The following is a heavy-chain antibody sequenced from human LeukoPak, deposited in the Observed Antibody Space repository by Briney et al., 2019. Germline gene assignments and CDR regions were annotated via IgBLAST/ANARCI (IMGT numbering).Heavy chain of an antibody. D-gene: IGHD6-13*01. CDR2: ISYDGSNK. CDR3: ARDQGRWSSYFDY. V-gene: IGHV3-30*04. Sequence: GGSLRLSCAASGFTFSSYAMLWVRQAPAKGLEWVAVISYDGSNKYYADSVKGRFTISRDNSKNTLYLQMNSLRAEDTAVYYCARDQGRWSSYFDYWGQGTLVTASS. J-gene: IGHJ4*02. CDR1: GFTFSSYA.